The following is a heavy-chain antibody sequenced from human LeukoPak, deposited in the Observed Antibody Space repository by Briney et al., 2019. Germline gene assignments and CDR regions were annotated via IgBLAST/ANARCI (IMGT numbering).Heavy chain of an antibody. J-gene: IGHJ6*03. V-gene: IGHV4-61*02. CDR2: IYTSGST. CDR3: ARVMGWFGDVYMDV. D-gene: IGHD3-10*01. Sequence: PSETLSLTCTVSGGSISSGSYYWSWIRQPAGKGLEWIGRIYTSGSTNYNPSLKSRVTISVDTSKNQFSLKLSSVTAADTAVYYCARVMGWFGDVYMDVWGKGTTVTVSS. CDR1: GGSISSGSYY.